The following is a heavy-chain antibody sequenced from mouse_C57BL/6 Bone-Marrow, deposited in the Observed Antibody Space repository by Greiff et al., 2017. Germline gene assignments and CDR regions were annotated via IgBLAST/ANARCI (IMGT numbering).Heavy chain of an antibody. CDR3: ARRGDGRDWYFDV. Sequence: DVKLVESGGDLVKPGGSLKLSCAASGFTFSSYGMSWVRQTPDKRLEWVATIRSGGSYTYYPDSVKGRFTISRDNAKNTLYLQMSSLKSEDTAMYYCARRGDGRDWYFDVWGTGPTVTVSS. V-gene: IGHV5-6*02. J-gene: IGHJ1*03. CDR1: GFTFSSYG. CDR2: IRSGGSYT.